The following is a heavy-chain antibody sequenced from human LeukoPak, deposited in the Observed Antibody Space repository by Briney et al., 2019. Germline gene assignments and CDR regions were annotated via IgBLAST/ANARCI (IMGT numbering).Heavy chain of an antibody. CDR2: IYYSGST. Sequence: PSETLSLTCTVSGGSISTSNYYWGWIRQPPGKGLEWIGYIYYSGSTNYNPSLKSRVTISVDTSKNQFSLKLSSVTAADTAVYYCARGLAPLITIFGVAVTNGAFDIWGQGTMVTVSS. CDR1: GGSISTSNYY. J-gene: IGHJ3*02. D-gene: IGHD3-3*01. CDR3: ARGLAPLITIFGVAVTNGAFDI. V-gene: IGHV4-61*05.